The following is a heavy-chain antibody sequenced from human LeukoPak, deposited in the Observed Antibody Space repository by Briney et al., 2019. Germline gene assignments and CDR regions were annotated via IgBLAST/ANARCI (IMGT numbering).Heavy chain of an antibody. D-gene: IGHD1-26*01. CDR2: MNPNSGNT. CDR1: GYTFTSYD. Sequence: EASVKVSCTASGYTFTSYDINWVRQAPGQGLEWMGWMNPNSGNTGYAQKFQGRVTITRNTSISTAYMELSSLRSEDTAVYYCARGREDSNLDYWGQGTLVTVSS. V-gene: IGHV1-8*03. J-gene: IGHJ4*01. CDR3: ARGREDSNLDY.